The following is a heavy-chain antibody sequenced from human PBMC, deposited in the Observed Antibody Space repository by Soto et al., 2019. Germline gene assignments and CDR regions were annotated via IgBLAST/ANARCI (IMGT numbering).Heavy chain of an antibody. D-gene: IGHD3-22*01. V-gene: IGHV3-30*18. CDR1: GFTFSSYG. Sequence: GGSLRLSCAASGFTFSSYGMHWVRQAPGKGLEWVAVISYDGSNKYYADSVKGRFTISRDNSKNTLYLQMNSLRAEDTAVYYCAKDWDYYDSSGPRSAFDIWGQGTMVTVSS. J-gene: IGHJ3*02. CDR3: AKDWDYYDSSGPRSAFDI. CDR2: ISYDGSNK.